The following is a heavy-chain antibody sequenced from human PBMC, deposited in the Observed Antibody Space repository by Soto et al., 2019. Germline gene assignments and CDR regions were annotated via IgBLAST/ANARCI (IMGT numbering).Heavy chain of an antibody. CDR1: GYSFTSYW. Sequence: GESLKISCKGSGYSFTSYWIGWVRQMPGKGLEWMGIIYPGDSDTRYSPSFQGQVTISADKSISTAYLQWSSLKASDTAMYYCARGGHCSSTSCYYYYYYGMDVWGQGTTVTVSS. CDR3: ARGGHCSSTSCYYYYYYGMDV. D-gene: IGHD2-2*01. J-gene: IGHJ6*02. CDR2: IYPGDSDT. V-gene: IGHV5-51*01.